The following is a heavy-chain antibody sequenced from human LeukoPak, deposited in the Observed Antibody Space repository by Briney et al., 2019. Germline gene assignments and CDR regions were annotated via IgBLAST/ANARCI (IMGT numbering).Heavy chain of an antibody. CDR2: IVHGGAT. Sequence: SDTLPLTCAVSGGSLSGFYRSWVRQPPGKGLEWIGEIVHGGATSYNPSLESRVTISSDNSKNQFSLKLTSVTAADTAVYYCATSPQYSYGWISRMEIWAQGTMVAVSS. J-gene: IGHJ3*02. CDR3: ATSPQYSYGWISRMEI. V-gene: IGHV4-34*12. CDR1: GGSLSGFY. D-gene: IGHD4-17*01.